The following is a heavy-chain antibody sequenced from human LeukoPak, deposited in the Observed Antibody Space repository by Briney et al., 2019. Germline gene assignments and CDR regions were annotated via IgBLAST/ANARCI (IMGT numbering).Heavy chain of an antibody. CDR3: ARGYRVSGSYHYFDY. D-gene: IGHD3-16*02. J-gene: IGHJ4*02. CDR1: GGTFSSYA. Sequence: ASVKVSCKASGGTFSSYAISWVRQALGQGLEWMGGIIPIFGTANYAQKFQGRVTITADESTSTAYMELSSLRSEDTAVYYCARGYRVSGSYHYFDYWGQGTLVTVSS. CDR2: IIPIFGTA. V-gene: IGHV1-69*01.